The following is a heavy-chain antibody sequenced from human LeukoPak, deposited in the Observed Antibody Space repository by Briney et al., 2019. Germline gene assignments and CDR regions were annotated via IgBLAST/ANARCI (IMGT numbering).Heavy chain of an antibody. Sequence: PSETLSLTCAVYGGSFSGYYWSWIRQPPGKGLEWIGEINHSGSTNYNPSLKSRVTISVDTSKNQISLKLSSVTAADTAVYYCARGGPQGYTYWGQGMLVTVSS. CDR2: INHSGST. CDR3: ARGGPQGYTY. CDR1: GGSFSGYY. V-gene: IGHV4-34*01. D-gene: IGHD2-2*02. J-gene: IGHJ4*02.